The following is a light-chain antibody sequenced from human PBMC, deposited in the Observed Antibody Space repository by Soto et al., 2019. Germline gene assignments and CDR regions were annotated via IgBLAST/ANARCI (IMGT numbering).Light chain of an antibody. Sequence: IVMTRSPATLAVSPGERATLSCGASQSVSSNLAWYHQKTGQAPRIVIYGESTRATGIPARLSASGSGTELSLTINRLQSEDSAVYYCQKHNQWPITCGQGTRLEIK. CDR2: GES. J-gene: IGKJ5*01. V-gene: IGKV3-15*01. CDR1: QSVSSN. CDR3: QKHNQWPIT.